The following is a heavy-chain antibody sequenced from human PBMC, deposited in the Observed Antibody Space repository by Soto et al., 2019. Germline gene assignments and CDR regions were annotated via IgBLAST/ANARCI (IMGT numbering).Heavy chain of an antibody. V-gene: IGHV1-3*01. CDR3: ARGITMVRGPQTQEFDY. J-gene: IGHJ4*02. Sequence: QVQLVQSGAEVKKPGASVKVSCKASGYTFTSYAMHWVRQAPGQRLEWMGWINAGNGNTKYSQKFQGRVTITRDTSASTAYMELSSLRSEDTAVYYCARGITMVRGPQTQEFDYWGQGTLVTVSS. D-gene: IGHD3-10*01. CDR1: GYTFTSYA. CDR2: INAGNGNT.